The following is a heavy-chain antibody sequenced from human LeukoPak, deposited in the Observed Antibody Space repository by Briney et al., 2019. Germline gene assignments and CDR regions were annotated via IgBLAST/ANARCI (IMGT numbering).Heavy chain of an antibody. V-gene: IGHV4-38-2*02. J-gene: IGHJ4*02. CDR1: GYSISSGYY. CDR2: IYHSGST. D-gene: IGHD4-11*01. Sequence: SETLSLTCTVSGYSISSGYYWGWIRQPPGKGLAWIGSIYHSGSTYYNPSLKSRVTISLDASKSQFYLKLNSVTAADTAVYYCARRVRSADYRLDYWGQGTLVTVSS. CDR3: ARRVRSADYRLDY.